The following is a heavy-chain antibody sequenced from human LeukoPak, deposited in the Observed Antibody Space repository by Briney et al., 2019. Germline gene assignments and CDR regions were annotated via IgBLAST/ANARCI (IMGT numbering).Heavy chain of an antibody. CDR1: GFTFSSYA. V-gene: IGHV3-30-3*01. D-gene: IGHD6-13*01. Sequence: PGGTLRLSCAASGFTFSSYAMHWVRQAPGKGLEWVAVISYDGSNKYYPDSVKGRFTISRDNSENTLYLQMNSLRTEDTAAYYCARDQSAGYSSSGSSSWGRLGDWGQGTLVTVSS. CDR2: ISYDGSNK. J-gene: IGHJ4*02. CDR3: ARDQSAGYSSSGSSSWGRLGD.